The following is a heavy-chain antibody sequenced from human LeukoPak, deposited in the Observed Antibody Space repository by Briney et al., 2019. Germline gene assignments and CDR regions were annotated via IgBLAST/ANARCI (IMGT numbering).Heavy chain of an antibody. CDR1: GGTFSSYA. CDR2: IIPIFGTA. V-gene: IGHV1-69*13. D-gene: IGHD6-13*01. Sequence: ASVKVSCKAFGGTFSSYAISWVRQAPGQGLEWMGGIIPIFGTANYAQKFQGRVTITADESTSTAYMELSSLGSEDTAVYYCARGQKDNGVSSSWYYFGMDVWGQGTTVTVSS. CDR3: ARGQKDNGVSSSWYYFGMDV. J-gene: IGHJ6*02.